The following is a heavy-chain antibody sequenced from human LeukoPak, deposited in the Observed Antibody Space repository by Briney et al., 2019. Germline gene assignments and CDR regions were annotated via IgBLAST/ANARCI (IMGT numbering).Heavy chain of an antibody. CDR3: ARDPGYCSGGSCYSRGPFDY. D-gene: IGHD2-15*01. J-gene: IGHJ4*02. CDR2: IIPIFGTA. Sequence: SVKVSCKASGGTFSSYAISWVRQAPGQGLEWMGGIIPIFGTANYAQKFQGRVTITTDESTGTAYMELSSLRSEDTAVYYCARDPGYCSGGSCYSRGPFDYWGQGTLVTVSS. V-gene: IGHV1-69*05. CDR1: GGTFSSYA.